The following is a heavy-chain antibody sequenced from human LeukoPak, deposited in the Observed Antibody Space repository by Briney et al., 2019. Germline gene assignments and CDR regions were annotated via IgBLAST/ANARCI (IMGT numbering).Heavy chain of an antibody. CDR2: FDPEDGET. Sequence: GASVKVSCKVSGYTLTELSMHWVRQAPGKGLEWMGGFDPEDGETIYAQKFQGRVTMTEDTSTDTDYMELSSLRSEDTAVYYCATDTVYYDILTGYYSWFDPWGQGTLVTASS. CDR1: GYTLTELS. D-gene: IGHD3-9*01. J-gene: IGHJ5*02. V-gene: IGHV1-24*01. CDR3: ATDTVYYDILTGYYSWFDP.